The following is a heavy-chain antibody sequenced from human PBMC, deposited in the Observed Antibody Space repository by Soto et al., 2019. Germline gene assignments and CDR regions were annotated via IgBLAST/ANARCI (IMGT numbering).Heavy chain of an antibody. CDR2: ISWNSGNL. CDR3: AKGASTTVFAFNDY. D-gene: IGHD4-17*01. J-gene: IGHJ4*02. Sequence: EVQLVESGGGLVQPGRSLRLSCAASGFTFDAYAMHWVRQPPGKGLEWVSSISWNSGNLGYADSVKGRVTISRDNAKNSLYLQMNSLRGEETALYYCAKGASTTVFAFNDYWGQGTLVTVSS. CDR1: GFTFDAYA. V-gene: IGHV3-9*01.